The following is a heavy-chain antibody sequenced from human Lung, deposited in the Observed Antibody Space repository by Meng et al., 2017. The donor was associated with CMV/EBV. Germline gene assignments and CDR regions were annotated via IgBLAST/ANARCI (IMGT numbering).Heavy chain of an antibody. CDR1: GFTFSSYG. CDR2: IRYDGSNK. D-gene: IGHD5-24*01. J-gene: IGHJ4*02. Sequence: GGSLRLSCAASGFTFSSYGMHWVRQAPGKGLEWVAFIRYDGSNKYYADSVKGRFTISRDNFKNKLYLQMNSLRAEDTAVYYCAKGSGDGYNFAGTLDYWGQGTLVTVSS. V-gene: IGHV3-30*02. CDR3: AKGSGDGYNFAGTLDY.